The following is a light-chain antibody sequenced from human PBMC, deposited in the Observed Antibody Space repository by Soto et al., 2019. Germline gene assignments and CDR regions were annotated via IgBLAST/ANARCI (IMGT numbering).Light chain of an antibody. V-gene: IGLV1-47*01. J-gene: IGLJ1*01. CDR1: SPNTGSNY. CDR2: RNN. Sequence: QSVLTQPPSASGTPGQRVTTLCFEGSPNTGSNYVYWYQQLPGTAPKLLIYRNNQRPSGVPDRFSGSKSGTSASLAISGLRSEDEADYYCAAWDDSLSGFYVFGTGTKLTVL. CDR3: AAWDDSLSGFYV.